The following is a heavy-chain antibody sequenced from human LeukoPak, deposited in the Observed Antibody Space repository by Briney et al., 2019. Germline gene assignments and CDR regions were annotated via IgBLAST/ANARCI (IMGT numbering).Heavy chain of an antibody. J-gene: IGHJ4*02. CDR3: AKETSSSFDC. D-gene: IGHD6-13*01. Sequence: GGSLRLSCAASGFTFSSYAMNWVRQAPGKGLEWVSGLSNSGGSTYYADSVKGRFTISRDNSKNTPYLQMNSLRAEDTAVYYCAKETSSSFDCWGQGTLVTVSS. CDR2: LSNSGGST. CDR1: GFTFSSYA. V-gene: IGHV3-23*01.